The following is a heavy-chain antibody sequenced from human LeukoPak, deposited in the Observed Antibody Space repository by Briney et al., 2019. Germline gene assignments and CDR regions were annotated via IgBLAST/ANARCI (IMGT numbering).Heavy chain of an antibody. J-gene: IGHJ4*02. Sequence: PGGSLKLSCAASGFTFSSYAMSWVRQAPGKGLEWVSAISGSGGSTYYADSVKGWFTISRDNSKNTLYLQMNSLRAEDTAVYYRAKVGCGGDCYYYYFDYWGQGTLVTVSS. D-gene: IGHD2-21*02. CDR2: ISGSGGST. CDR3: AKVGCGGDCYYYYFDY. V-gene: IGHV3-23*01. CDR1: GFTFSSYA.